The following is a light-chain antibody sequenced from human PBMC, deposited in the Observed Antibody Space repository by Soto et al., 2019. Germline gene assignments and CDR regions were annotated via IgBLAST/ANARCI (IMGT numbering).Light chain of an antibody. CDR2: AAS. J-gene: IGKJ1*01. CDR3: QQYNNWPPWT. CDR1: QGIRND. V-gene: IGKV1-6*01. Sequence: AIQMTQSPSSLSASVGDRVTITCRASQGIRNDLGWYQQKPGKAPKLLIYAASSLQSGVPSRFSGSGSGTDFTVTISSLQPEDFAVYYCQQYNNWPPWTFGQGTKVDIK.